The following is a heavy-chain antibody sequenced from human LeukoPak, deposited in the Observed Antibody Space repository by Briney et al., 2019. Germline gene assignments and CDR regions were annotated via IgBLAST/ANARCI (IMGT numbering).Heavy chain of an antibody. J-gene: IGHJ5*02. D-gene: IGHD3-22*01. V-gene: IGHV4-31*03. CDR2: IYYSGST. Sequence: PSETLSLTCTVSGGSISSGGYYWSWLRQHPGKGLEWIGYIYYSGSTYYNPSLKSRVTISVDTSKNQFSLKLSSVTAADTAVYYCARENYYDSSGYSWNWFDPWGQGTLVTVSS. CDR1: GGSISSGGYY. CDR3: ARENYYDSSGYSWNWFDP.